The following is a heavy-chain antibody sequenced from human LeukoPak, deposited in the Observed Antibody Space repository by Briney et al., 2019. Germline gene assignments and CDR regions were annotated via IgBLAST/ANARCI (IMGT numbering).Heavy chain of an antibody. CDR3: ARDLGSGNN. Sequence: ETLSLTCAVYGGSFSGYYWSWVRQAPGKGLEWVSVIYSGGSTYYADSVKGRFTISRDNSKNTLYLQMNSLRAEDTAVYYCARDLGSGNNWGQGTLVTVSS. D-gene: IGHD3-10*01. V-gene: IGHV3-53*01. CDR1: GGSFSGYY. CDR2: IYSGGST. J-gene: IGHJ4*02.